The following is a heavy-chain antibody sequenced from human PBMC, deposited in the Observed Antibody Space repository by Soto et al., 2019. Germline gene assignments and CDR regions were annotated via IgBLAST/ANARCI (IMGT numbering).Heavy chain of an antibody. CDR3: ARALVVVAATEYFQH. Sequence: QVQLVQSGAEVKKPGASVKVSCKASGYTFTSYGISWVRQAHGQGLEWMGWISAYNGNTNYAQKFQGRVTMTTDTSTSTAYMELRSLRSDDTAVYYCARALVVVAATEYFQHWGQGTLVTVSS. CDR2: ISAYNGNT. V-gene: IGHV1-18*04. D-gene: IGHD2-15*01. J-gene: IGHJ1*01. CDR1: GYTFTSYG.